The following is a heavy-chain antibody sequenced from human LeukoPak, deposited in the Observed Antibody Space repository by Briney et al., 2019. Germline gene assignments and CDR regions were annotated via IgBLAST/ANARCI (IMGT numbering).Heavy chain of an antibody. Sequence: SETLSLTCAVYGGSFSGYYWSWIRQPPGKGLEWIGEINHSGSTNCNPSLKSRVTMSLDTSKNQFSLKLTSVTAADTALYYCARLSASSAYSSLRDWGQGTLVTVSS. V-gene: IGHV4-34*01. CDR2: INHSGST. J-gene: IGHJ4*02. D-gene: IGHD5-12*01. CDR3: ARLSASSAYSSLRD. CDR1: GGSFSGYY.